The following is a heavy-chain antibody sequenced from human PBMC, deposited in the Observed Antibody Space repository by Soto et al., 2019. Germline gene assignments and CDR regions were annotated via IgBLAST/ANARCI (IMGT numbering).Heavy chain of an antibody. CDR2: IYYSGST. CDR1: GGSISSYY. V-gene: IGHV4-59*01. CDR3: ARAHRQLTHCSSTSCPPDYYYYYMDV. Sequence: SETLSLTCTVSGGSISSYYWSWIRQPPGKGLEWIGYIYYSGSTNYNPSLKSRVTISVDTSKNQFSLKLSSVTAADTAVYYCARAHRQLTHCSSTSCPPDYYYYYMDVWGKGTTVTVSS. D-gene: IGHD2-2*01. J-gene: IGHJ6*03.